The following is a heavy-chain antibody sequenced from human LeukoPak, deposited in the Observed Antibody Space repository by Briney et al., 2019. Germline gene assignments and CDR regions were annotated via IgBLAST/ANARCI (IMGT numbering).Heavy chain of an antibody. Sequence: SVKVSCKASGGTFSSYAISWVRQAPGQGLEWMGGIIPIFGTANYAQKFQGRVTITADESTSTAYMELSSLRSEDTAVYYCARTYYYDSSGYYSWFDPWGQGTLVTVSS. J-gene: IGHJ5*02. V-gene: IGHV1-69*01. D-gene: IGHD3-22*01. CDR2: IIPIFGTA. CDR1: GGTFSSYA. CDR3: ARTYYYDSSGYYSWFDP.